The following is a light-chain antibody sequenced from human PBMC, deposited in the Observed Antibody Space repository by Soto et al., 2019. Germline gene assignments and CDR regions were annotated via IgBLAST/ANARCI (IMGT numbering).Light chain of an antibody. V-gene: IGLV2-8*01. CDR3: SSYAGINNWVV. CDR1: SSDVGGYNY. CDR2: EVS. Sequence: QSALTQPPSASGSPGQSVTISCTGTSSDVGGYNYVSWYQQHPGKAPKLMIYEVSKRPSGVPDRFSGSKSGNTASLTVSGLQAEDEADYYCSSYAGINNWVVFGGGTKLTVL. J-gene: IGLJ2*01.